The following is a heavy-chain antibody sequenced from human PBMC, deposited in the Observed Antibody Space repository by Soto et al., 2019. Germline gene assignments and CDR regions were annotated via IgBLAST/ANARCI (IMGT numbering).Heavy chain of an antibody. CDR1: GFTFSSYA. CDR2: LSAGGGTT. D-gene: IGHD2-21*01. V-gene: IGHV3-23*01. Sequence: EVQLLESGGGLVQPGGSLRLPCAASGFTFSSYAMSWVRQTPETGLEWVSTLSAGGGTTYYADSVKGRFTISRDNSKSTLYLQMNSLRAEDTAVYYCAKDHGTCGPSCLGSWGQGTLVTVSS. CDR3: AKDHGTCGPSCLGS. J-gene: IGHJ5*02.